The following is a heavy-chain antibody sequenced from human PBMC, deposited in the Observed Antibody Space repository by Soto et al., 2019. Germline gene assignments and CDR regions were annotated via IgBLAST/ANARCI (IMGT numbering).Heavy chain of an antibody. J-gene: IGHJ4*02. D-gene: IGHD4-17*01. V-gene: IGHV3-23*01. CDR3: ARVRKTYGDYDY. CDR1: GFTFSSYA. Sequence: PGGSLRLSCAASGFTFSSYALSWVRQAPGKGLEWVSSISGSGGSTYYADSVKGRFTISRDNSKNTLYLQMGDLRNEDMAVYYCARVRKTYGDYDYWGQGTLVTVSS. CDR2: ISGSGGST.